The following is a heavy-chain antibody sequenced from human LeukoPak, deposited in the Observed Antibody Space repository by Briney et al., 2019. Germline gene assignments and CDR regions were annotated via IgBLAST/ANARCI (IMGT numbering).Heavy chain of an antibody. J-gene: IGHJ6*02. CDR2: IIPIVGIT. Sequence: SVKVSCKASGGTFNSFGINWVRQAPGQGLEWLGRIIPIVGITNYAQKFQGRVTIIADNSTRTAYLELSSLTSEDTAVYYCARGLHFTMVRGGTTNYYYGMDVWGQGTSVTVSS. V-gene: IGHV1-69*04. CDR3: ARGLHFTMVRGGTTNYYYGMDV. D-gene: IGHD3-10*01. CDR1: GGTFNSFG.